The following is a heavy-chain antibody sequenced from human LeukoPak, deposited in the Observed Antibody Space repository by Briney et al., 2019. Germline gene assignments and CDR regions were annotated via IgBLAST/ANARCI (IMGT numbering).Heavy chain of an antibody. CDR1: GFTFSSYA. J-gene: IGHJ4*02. CDR3: AKDTLIYCSGGSCYSMDY. CDR2: ISGSGGST. Sequence: GGSLRLSCAASGFTFSSYAMSWVRQAPGKGLEWVSAISGSGGSTYYADSVKGRFTISRDNSKNTLYLQMNSLRAEDTAVYYCAKDTLIYCSGGSCYSMDYWGQGTLVTVSS. D-gene: IGHD2-15*01. V-gene: IGHV3-23*01.